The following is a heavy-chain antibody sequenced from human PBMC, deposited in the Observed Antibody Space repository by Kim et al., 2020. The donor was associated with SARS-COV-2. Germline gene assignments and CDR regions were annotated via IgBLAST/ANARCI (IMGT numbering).Heavy chain of an antibody. Sequence: GGSLRLSCAASGFTLTDYYMSWIRQAPGKGLEWVSYMSNSGSNMYYADSVKGRFTISRDNAKNSLYLQMNSLRAEDTAVYYCARRGGYFDYWGQGTLVTVSS. V-gene: IGHV3-11*01. CDR2: MSNSGSNM. D-gene: IGHD3-16*01. CDR1: GFTLTDYY. J-gene: IGHJ4*02. CDR3: ARRGGYFDY.